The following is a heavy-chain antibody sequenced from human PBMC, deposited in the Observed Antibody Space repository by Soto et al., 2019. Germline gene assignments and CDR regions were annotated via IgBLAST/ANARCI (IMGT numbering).Heavy chain of an antibody. D-gene: IGHD3-9*01. Sequence: GGSLRLSCAASGFTFSSYAMSWVRQAPGKGLEWVSAISGSGGSTYYADSVKGRFTISRDNAKNTLYLQMNSLRAEDTAVYYCAKDLNILTGSNPVAFDIWGQGTMVTVSS. J-gene: IGHJ3*02. CDR2: ISGSGGST. CDR1: GFTFSSYA. CDR3: AKDLNILTGSNPVAFDI. V-gene: IGHV3-23*01.